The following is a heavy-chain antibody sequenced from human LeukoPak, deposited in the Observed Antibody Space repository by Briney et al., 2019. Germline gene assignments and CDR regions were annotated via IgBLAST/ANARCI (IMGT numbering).Heavy chain of an antibody. J-gene: IGHJ4*02. Sequence: GGSLRLSCAASGFAFSSYNMNWVRQAPGKGLEWVSYISGGSTVIDYADSVRGRFTISRDNAKNSLYLQMNSLRGEDTAVYYCARTRGYNYGYSDDWGQGTLVTVSS. CDR1: GFAFSSYN. CDR2: ISGGSTVI. V-gene: IGHV3-48*01. D-gene: IGHD5-18*01. CDR3: ARTRGYNYGYSDD.